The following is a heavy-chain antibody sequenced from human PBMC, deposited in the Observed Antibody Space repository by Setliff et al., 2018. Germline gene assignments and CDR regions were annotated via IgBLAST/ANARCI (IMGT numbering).Heavy chain of an antibody. V-gene: IGHV1-18*01. CDR1: GYTFTDYG. CDR2: ISGHTGNT. CDR3: ARSIALFGVDVVSCYFDH. D-gene: IGHD3-3*01. Sequence: ASVKVSCKASGYTFTDYGITWVRQAPGQGLEWMGWISGHTGNTYYAHRFQGRVTLTTDTSTGTAYMELSSLTFDDTAVYYCARSIALFGVDVVSCYFDHWGQGTVVT. J-gene: IGHJ4*02.